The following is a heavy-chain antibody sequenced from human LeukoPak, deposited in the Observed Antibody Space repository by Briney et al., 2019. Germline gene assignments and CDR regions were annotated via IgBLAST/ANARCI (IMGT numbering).Heavy chain of an antibody. Sequence: GGSLRLSCAATGFTYRNAWMSWVRQAPGKGLEWVGRIKRKTDGGTIDYAAPVKDRFTISRDDSKNTLYLQMNSLKTEDTAVYYCTTGPEFLEWFSFDYWGQGTLVTVSS. J-gene: IGHJ4*02. V-gene: IGHV3-15*01. CDR1: GFTYRNAW. CDR3: TTGPEFLEWFSFDY. CDR2: IKRKTDGGTI. D-gene: IGHD3-3*01.